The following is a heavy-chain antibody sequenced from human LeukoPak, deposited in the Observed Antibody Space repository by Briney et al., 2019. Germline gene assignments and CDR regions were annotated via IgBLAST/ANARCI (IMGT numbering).Heavy chain of an antibody. Sequence: GGSLRLSCAASGFTFSDYYMSWIRQAPGKGLEWVSNISSSGSTIYYADSLKGRFTISRDNAKNSLYLQMNSLRAEDTAVYYCASAPLRYFDWSLDAFDIWGQGTMVTVSS. CDR3: ASAPLRYFDWSLDAFDI. CDR2: ISSSGSTI. J-gene: IGHJ3*02. V-gene: IGHV3-11*04. CDR1: GFTFSDYY. D-gene: IGHD3-9*01.